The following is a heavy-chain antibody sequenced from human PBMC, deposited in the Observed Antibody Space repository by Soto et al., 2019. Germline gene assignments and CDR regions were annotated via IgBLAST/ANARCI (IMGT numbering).Heavy chain of an antibody. J-gene: IGHJ6*02. D-gene: IGHD6-13*01. CDR3: ARGGQQLHGMDV. CDR2: INSGGST. V-gene: IGHV3-66*01. CDR1: GFTVSVNL. Sequence: GGSLRLSCAASGFTVSVNLMNWVRQAPGKGLEWVSVINSGGSTDYADSVKGRFTISRDISRNTLYLQMNSLRAEDTAVYYCARGGQQLHGMDVWGQGTTVTVSS.